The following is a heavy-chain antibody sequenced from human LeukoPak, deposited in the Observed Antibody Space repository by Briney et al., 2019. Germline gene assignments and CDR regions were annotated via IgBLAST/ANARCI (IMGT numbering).Heavy chain of an antibody. Sequence: SETLSLTCTVSGASVSSGSYSWNWIRQPPGKGLEWIGYMFYRGSTNYNPSLKSRVTISVDSSKNQFSLNLSSVTAADTAVYYCARFHISTRSFDLWRQGTLVTVSS. D-gene: IGHD3-16*02. J-gene: IGHJ4*02. CDR3: ARFHISTRSFDL. CDR2: MFYRGST. CDR1: GASVSSGSYS. V-gene: IGHV4-61*01.